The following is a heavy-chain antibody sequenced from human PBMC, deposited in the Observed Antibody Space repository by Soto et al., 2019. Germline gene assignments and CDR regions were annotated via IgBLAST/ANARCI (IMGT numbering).Heavy chain of an antibody. CDR1: GGPITRGGYH. J-gene: IGHJ5*02. CDR2: ISYSGST. V-gene: IGHV4-31*03. Sequence: SETLSLTCTVSGGPITRGGYHWNWIRQHPGKGLEWIGSISYSGSTYYNPSLKSRISISVDTSKNQFSLKLSSVTAADTAVYYCARSYIVEVIIVGPAWFDPWGQGTLVTVSS. D-gene: IGHD3-22*01. CDR3: ARSYIVEVIIVGPAWFDP.